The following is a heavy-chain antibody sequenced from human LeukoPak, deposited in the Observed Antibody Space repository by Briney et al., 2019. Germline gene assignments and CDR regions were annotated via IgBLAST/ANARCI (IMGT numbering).Heavy chain of an antibody. Sequence: GGTLRLSCAASGFTFSSYGMSWVRQAPGKGLEWVGRIKSKTDGGTTDYAAPVKGRFTISRDDSKNTLYLQMNSLRAEDTAVYYCARDRGSAAFDYWGQGTLVTVSS. CDR2: IKSKTDGGTT. CDR1: GFTFSSYG. CDR3: ARDRGSAAFDY. D-gene: IGHD3-16*01. J-gene: IGHJ4*02. V-gene: IGHV3-15*01.